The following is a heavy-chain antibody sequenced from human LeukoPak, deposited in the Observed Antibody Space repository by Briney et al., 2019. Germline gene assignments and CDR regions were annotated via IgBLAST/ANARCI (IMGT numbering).Heavy chain of an antibody. Sequence: PSETLSLTCAVYGGSFSGYYWSWIRQPPGKGLEWIGEINHSGSTNYNPSLKSRVTIPVDTSKNQFSLKLSSVTAADTAVYYCARVGIQLWLRVYFQHWGQGTLVTVSS. CDR3: ARVGIQLWLRVYFQH. V-gene: IGHV4-34*01. D-gene: IGHD5-18*01. CDR1: GGSFSGYY. CDR2: INHSGST. J-gene: IGHJ1*01.